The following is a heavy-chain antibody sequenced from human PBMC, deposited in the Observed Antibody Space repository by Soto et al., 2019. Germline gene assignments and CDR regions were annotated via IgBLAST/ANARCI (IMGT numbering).Heavy chain of an antibody. V-gene: IGHV1-18*01. CDR2: ISAYNGNT. Sequence: VASVKVSCKASGYTFTSYGISWVRQAPGQGLEWMGWISAYNGNTNYAQKLQGRVTMTTDTSTSTAYMELRSLRSDDTAVYYSARIASPAKVDYWGQGTLVTVSS. CDR1: GYTFTSYG. CDR3: ARIASPAKVDY. J-gene: IGHJ4*02. D-gene: IGHD2-2*01.